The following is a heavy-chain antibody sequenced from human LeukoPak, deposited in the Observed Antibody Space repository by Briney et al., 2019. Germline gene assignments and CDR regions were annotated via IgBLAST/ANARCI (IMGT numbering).Heavy chain of an antibody. V-gene: IGHV3-23*01. CDR2: ISGSGGST. CDR1: GFTFSSYA. D-gene: IGHD3-22*01. J-gene: IGHJ4*02. Sequence: GGSLRLSCAASGFTFSSYAMSWVRQAPGKGLEWVSAISGSGGSTYYADSVKGRFTISRDNSKNTLYLQMNSLRAEDTAVYYCASHYYDSSGSFWGQGTLVTVSS. CDR3: ASHYYDSSGSF.